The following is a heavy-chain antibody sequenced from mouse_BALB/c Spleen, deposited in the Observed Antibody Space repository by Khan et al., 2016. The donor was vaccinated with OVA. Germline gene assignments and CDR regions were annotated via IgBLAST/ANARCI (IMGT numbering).Heavy chain of an antibody. V-gene: IGHV9-3*02. CDR3: AKEITSLFDY. CDR1: GYTFTNYG. J-gene: IGHJ2*02. Sequence: QIQLVQSGPELKKPGETVKISCKASGYTFTNYGMNWVKQAPGKGFKWMGWINTNTGEPTYAEEFKGRFVFSLETSANTADLQINNLKNEDTATYFCAKEITSLFDYWGQGTSLTGSA. D-gene: IGHD1-1*01. CDR2: INTNTGEP.